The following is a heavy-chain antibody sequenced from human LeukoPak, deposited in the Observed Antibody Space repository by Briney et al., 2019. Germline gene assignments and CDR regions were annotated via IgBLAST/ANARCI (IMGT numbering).Heavy chain of an antibody. CDR1: GFTHSIHW. D-gene: IGHD3-22*01. CDR2: IKGDGCEE. V-gene: IGHV3-7*01. Sequence: GGPVTLLCAASGFTHSIHWMIGVRHARGKGLEGVANIKGDGCEEYYVDAVKVRFSISRESAKNSLYLQMTSLRAEDTGVYYCARGWLAGNPYHELDLWGKGTMVTVSS. CDR3: ARGWLAGNPYHELDL. J-gene: IGHJ3*01.